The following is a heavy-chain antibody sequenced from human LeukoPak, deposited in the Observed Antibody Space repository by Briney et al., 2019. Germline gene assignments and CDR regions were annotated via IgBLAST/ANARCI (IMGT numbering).Heavy chain of an antibody. V-gene: IGHV4-4*07. CDR3: ARDPGYYGSGTRGAFDY. D-gene: IGHD3-10*01. Sequence: SETLSLTCIVSGGSIRSYYWSWIRQPAGKGLEWIGRIYTSGSTNYNPSLKSRVTMSVDTSKNQFSLKLSSVTAADTAVYYCARDPGYYGSGTRGAFDYWGQGTLVTVYS. J-gene: IGHJ4*02. CDR2: IYTSGST. CDR1: GGSIRSYY.